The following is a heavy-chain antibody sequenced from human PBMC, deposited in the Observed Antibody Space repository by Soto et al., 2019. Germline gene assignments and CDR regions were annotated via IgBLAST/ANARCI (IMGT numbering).Heavy chain of an antibody. CDR3: VRGDKGGFDL. D-gene: IGHD2-21*02. V-gene: IGHV3-74*01. CDR1: GFTFNYYW. CDR2: IHSDGSTT. Sequence: EVQLVESEGGLVQRGGSLRLSCAASGFTFNYYWMHWVRQAPGQGLVWVSHIHSDGSTTTYADSVKGRFTISRDNAQTTLYLQMNSLRVEDTGVYYCVRGDKGGFDLWGQGTTVTVSS. J-gene: IGHJ3*01.